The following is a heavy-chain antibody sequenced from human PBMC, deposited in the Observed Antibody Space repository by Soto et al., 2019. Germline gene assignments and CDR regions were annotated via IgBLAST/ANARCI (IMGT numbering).Heavy chain of an antibody. Sequence: QVQLVQSGAEVKKPGASVKVSCKASGYTFTSYYMHWVRQAPGQGLEWMGIINPSGGSTSYAQKFQGRDNMTRDTATSTVYMELSSLRSEDTAVYYCASGGPRGLGGWGQGTLVTVSS. J-gene: IGHJ4*02. D-gene: IGHD3-10*01. CDR1: GYTFTSYY. CDR2: INPSGGST. CDR3: ASGGPRGLGG. V-gene: IGHV1-46*01.